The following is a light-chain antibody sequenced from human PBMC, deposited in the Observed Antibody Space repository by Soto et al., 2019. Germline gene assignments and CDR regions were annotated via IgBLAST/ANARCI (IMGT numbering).Light chain of an antibody. Sequence: ESVLTQSPGTLSLSPGERATLSCRASQSVSRSYLAWYQQKPGQAPRLLIYGASSRATGIPDRFSGSGSGTDFTLTISRLEPEDFAGYYCQQYGSSPLTFGGGTKVEIK. CDR3: QQYGSSPLT. V-gene: IGKV3-20*01. CDR2: GAS. CDR1: QSVSRSY. J-gene: IGKJ4*01.